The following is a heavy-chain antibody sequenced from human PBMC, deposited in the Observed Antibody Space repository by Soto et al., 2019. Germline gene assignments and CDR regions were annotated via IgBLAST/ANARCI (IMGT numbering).Heavy chain of an antibody. V-gene: IGHV4-59*02. CDR2: IYNGGSP. J-gene: IGHJ6*02. D-gene: IGHD3-3*01. CDR1: GGSVTTCH. CDR3: ARGEWFLRGYGTDV. Sequence: ASETLSLPCTVSGGSVTTCHWSVSRRPPGKSLEYIGFIYNGGSPNYNPSLESRVTISPDTSKNQFSLKLSSVTAADTAVYYCARGEWFLRGYGTDVWGRGTTVTVSS.